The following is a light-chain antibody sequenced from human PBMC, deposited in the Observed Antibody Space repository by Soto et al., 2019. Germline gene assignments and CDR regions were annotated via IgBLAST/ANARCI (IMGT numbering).Light chain of an antibody. CDR2: GAS. Sequence: EIVLTQSPGTLSLSPGEGATLSCRSSQYIASSYLAWYQQGRGQAPRLLIYGASTRVTGIPARFSGSGSGTDFTLTISSLGPEDSAVYYCQGRSAWPPGTFGQGTRLEIK. J-gene: IGKJ5*01. V-gene: IGKV3-11*01. CDR1: QYIASSY. CDR3: QGRSAWPPGT.